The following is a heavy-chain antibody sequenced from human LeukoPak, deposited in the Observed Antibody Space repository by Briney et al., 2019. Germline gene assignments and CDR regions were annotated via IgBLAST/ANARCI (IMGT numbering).Heavy chain of an antibody. V-gene: IGHV3-30-3*01. CDR1: GFTFSSYA. Sequence: GRSLRLSCAASGFTFSSYAMHWVRQAPGKGLEWVAVISYDGSNKYYADSVKGRFTISRDNSKNTLYLRMNSLRAEDTAVYYCARGGNAATYWGQGTLVTVSS. J-gene: IGHJ4*02. D-gene: IGHD3-10*01. CDR2: ISYDGSNK. CDR3: ARGGNAATY.